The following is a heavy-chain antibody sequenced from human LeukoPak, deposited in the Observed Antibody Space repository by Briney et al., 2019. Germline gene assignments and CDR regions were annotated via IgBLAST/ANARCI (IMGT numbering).Heavy chain of an antibody. J-gene: IGHJ4*02. D-gene: IGHD3-3*01. CDR2: IYPGDSDT. Sequence: PGESLKISCKGSGYSFTSYWIGWVRQMPGKGLEWMGIIYPGDSDTRYSPSFQGQVTISADKSISTAYLQWSSLKASDTAMHYCASGYYDFWSGYDYWGQGTLVTVSS. CDR3: ASGYYDFWSGYDY. CDR1: GYSFTSYW. V-gene: IGHV5-51*01.